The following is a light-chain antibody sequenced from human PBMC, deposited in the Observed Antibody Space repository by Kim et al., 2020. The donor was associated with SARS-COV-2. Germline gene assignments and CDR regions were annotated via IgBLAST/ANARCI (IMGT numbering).Light chain of an antibody. CDR2: EDN. V-gene: IGLV6-57*03. Sequence: KTVTISCTRSSGGIASNYVQWYQQRPGSAPTTVIYEDNQRPSGVPDRFSGSIDSSSNSASLTISGLKTEDEADYYCQSYDSSNDVVFGGGTKLTVL. J-gene: IGLJ2*01. CDR3: QSYDSSNDVV. CDR1: SGGIASNY.